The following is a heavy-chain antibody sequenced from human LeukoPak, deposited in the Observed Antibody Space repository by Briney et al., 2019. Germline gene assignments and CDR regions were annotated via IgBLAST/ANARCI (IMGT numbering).Heavy chain of an antibody. CDR3: ARGPGYFQY. V-gene: IGHV6-1*01. J-gene: IGHJ1*01. D-gene: IGHD2-8*02. CDR1: GDSVSSDSAA. CDR2: TYYRSRWYS. Sequence: SQTLSLTCAISGDSVSSDSAAWNWVRLSPSRGLEWLGRTYYRSRWYSHYSVSVKSRITINPDTSRNQFSLQLNSATPEDTAVYYCARGPGYFQYWGQGTLVTVSS.